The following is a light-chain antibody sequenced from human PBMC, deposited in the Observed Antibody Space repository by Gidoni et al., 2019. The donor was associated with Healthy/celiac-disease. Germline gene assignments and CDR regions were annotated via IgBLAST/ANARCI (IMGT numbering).Light chain of an antibody. V-gene: IGLV2-14*01. CDR1: RSDVGGYND. Sequence: QSALTQPASVSGSPGQSITISCTGTRSDVGGYNDVSWYQQHPGKAPKLMIYEVSNRPSGVSNRFSGSKSGNTASLTISGLQAEDEADYYCSSYTSSSTLYVFGTGTKVTVL. CDR3: SSYTSSSTLYV. CDR2: EVS. J-gene: IGLJ1*01.